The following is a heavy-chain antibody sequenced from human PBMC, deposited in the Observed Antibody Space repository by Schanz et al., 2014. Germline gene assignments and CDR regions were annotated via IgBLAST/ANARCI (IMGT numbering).Heavy chain of an antibody. CDR2: ISWNSGSI. CDR3: ARGYSNIWSPMAY. CDR1: GFTCSSYG. D-gene: IGHD6-13*01. J-gene: IGHJ4*02. Sequence: EVQLVESGGGVVQPGRSLRLSCAASGFTCSSYGMHWVRQAPGKGLEWVSGISWNSGSIGYADSVKGRFTISRDDAKNSLYLQMNSLRAEDTAVYYCARGYSNIWSPMAYWGQGTLVAVSS. V-gene: IGHV3-48*04.